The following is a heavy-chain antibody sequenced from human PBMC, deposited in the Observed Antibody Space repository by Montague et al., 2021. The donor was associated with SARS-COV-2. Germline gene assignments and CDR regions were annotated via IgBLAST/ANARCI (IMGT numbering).Heavy chain of an antibody. CDR3: ARLPIAVAGLLKNYYYGMDV. CDR2: IYYSGST. J-gene: IGHJ6*02. V-gene: IGHV4-59*05. D-gene: IGHD6-19*01. CDR1: GGSISSFY. Sequence: SETLSLTCTVSGGSISSFYWSWFRQPPGKGLEWIGSIYYSGSTYYDPSLKSRVTISVDTSKNQFSLKLSSVTAADTAVYYCARLPIAVAGLLKNYYYGMDVWGQGTTVTVSS.